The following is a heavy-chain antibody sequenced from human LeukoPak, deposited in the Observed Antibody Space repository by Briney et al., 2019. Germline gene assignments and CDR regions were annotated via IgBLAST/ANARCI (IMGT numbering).Heavy chain of an antibody. CDR3: ARGPGSYDY. Sequence: RGSLRLSCTASGFSFSDYFMSWIRQAPGKGLEWIAHISRRGGNTYYADSVTGRFTISRDNAKHSLYLHMTSQIADDPAVYYCARGPGSYDYLGQGTLVTVSS. D-gene: IGHD3-10*01. V-gene: IGHV3-11*01. CDR2: ISRRGGNT. J-gene: IGHJ4*02. CDR1: GFSFSDYF.